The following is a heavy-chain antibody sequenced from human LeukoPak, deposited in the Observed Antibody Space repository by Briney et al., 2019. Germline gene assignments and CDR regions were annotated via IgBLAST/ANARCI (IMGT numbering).Heavy chain of an antibody. CDR3: ARGYYYDSSGYWVRAFDI. D-gene: IGHD3-22*01. CDR1: GGTIRSGGYS. V-gene: IGHV4-30-2*01. J-gene: IGHJ3*02. CDR2: IYHSGST. Sequence: SETLSLTCAVSGGTIRSGGYSWSWIRQPPGKGLEWIGYIYHSGSTNYNPSLKSRVTISVDRSKNQFSLILSSVTAADTAAYFSARGYYYDSSGYWVRAFDIWGQGTMVTVSS.